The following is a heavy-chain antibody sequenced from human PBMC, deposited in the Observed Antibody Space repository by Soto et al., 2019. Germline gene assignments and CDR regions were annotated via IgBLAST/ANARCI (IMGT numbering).Heavy chain of an antibody. CDR3: AREKYDLRRGPYGMQW. CDR2: TYYRSKWYN. J-gene: IGHJ6*02. D-gene: IGHD3-3*01. V-gene: IGHV6-1*01. CDR1: GDSVSGNSAA. Sequence: PSQPLSLPCAISGDSVSGNSAACTWVRQSPSRGLEWLGRTYYRSKWYNDYAVSVKSRITINPDTSKNQFSLQLNSVTPEDTAGYYCAREKYDLRRGPYGMQWWGQGPTLTVS.